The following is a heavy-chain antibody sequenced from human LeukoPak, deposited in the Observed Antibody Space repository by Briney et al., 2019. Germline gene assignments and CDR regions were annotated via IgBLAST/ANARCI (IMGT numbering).Heavy chain of an antibody. CDR3: ARHLNDFRENFDY. V-gene: IGHV4-39*01. D-gene: IGHD3-3*01. J-gene: IGHJ4*02. CDR2: IYYSGST. Sequence: PSETLSLTCTVSGGSISSSSYYWGWIRQPPGKGLEWIGSIYYSGSTYYNPSLKGRVTRSVDTSKNQFSLKLSSVTAADTAVYYCARHLNDFRENFDYWGQGTLVTVSS. CDR1: GGSISSSSYY.